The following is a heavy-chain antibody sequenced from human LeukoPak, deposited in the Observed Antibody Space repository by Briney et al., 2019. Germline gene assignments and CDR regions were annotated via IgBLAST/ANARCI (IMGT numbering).Heavy chain of an antibody. CDR3: ARGIVVVPAAIDDY. Sequence: ASVKVSCKASGYTFTGYYMHWVRQAPGQGLEWMGRINPNSGGTNYAQKFQGRVTMTRDTSISTAYMEPSRLRSDDTAVYYCARGIVVVPAAIDDYWGQGTLVTVSS. J-gene: IGHJ4*02. V-gene: IGHV1-2*06. CDR1: GYTFTGYY. D-gene: IGHD2-2*02. CDR2: INPNSGGT.